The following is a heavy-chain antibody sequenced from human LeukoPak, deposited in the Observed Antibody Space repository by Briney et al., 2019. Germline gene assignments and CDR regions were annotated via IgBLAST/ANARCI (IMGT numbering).Heavy chain of an antibody. CDR1: GFTFSDYS. D-gene: IGHD1-1*01. CDR3: ARDHNYAFDN. V-gene: IGHV3-48*04. J-gene: IGHJ4*02. Sequence: GGSLRLSCAASGFTFSDYSMIGVRQAPGEGLEWISYVGISSGNTKYADSVKGRFTISGDSARNSLYLQMSSLRVEDTAVYYCARDHNYAFDNWGQGTLVTVS. CDR2: VGISSGNT.